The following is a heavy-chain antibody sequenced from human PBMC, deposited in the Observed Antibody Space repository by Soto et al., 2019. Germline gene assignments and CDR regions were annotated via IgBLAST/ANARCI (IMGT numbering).Heavy chain of an antibody. D-gene: IGHD5-12*01. J-gene: IGHJ4*02. Sequence: QLQLQESGPGVVKPSETLSLTCTVSGDSINSNNYYWGWIRQPPGKGLEWIGSILQSGRTSYNPPLMSRVTIFGDTSKNQFSLNLDSVTAADTAVYYFASYRVGTMFDHLGQGALVTVSS. CDR1: GDSINSNNYY. CDR2: ILQSGRT. V-gene: IGHV4-39*01. CDR3: ASYRVGTMFDH.